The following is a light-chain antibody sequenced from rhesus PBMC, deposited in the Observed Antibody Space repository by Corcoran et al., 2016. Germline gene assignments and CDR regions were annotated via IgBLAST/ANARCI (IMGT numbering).Light chain of an antibody. V-gene: IGKV1-59*02. CDR1: QSIGSN. CDR3: QKCDSAPWT. CDR2: GAS. J-gene: IGKJ1*01. Sequence: AIQMTQSPSSLSASVGDTVTITCRASQSIGSNLAWYQQKPGKFPRLLIYGASTLQAEVPSRFRGRGSGTDCTLTNSSLQPEDVATYYCQKCDSAPWTFGQGTKVEIK.